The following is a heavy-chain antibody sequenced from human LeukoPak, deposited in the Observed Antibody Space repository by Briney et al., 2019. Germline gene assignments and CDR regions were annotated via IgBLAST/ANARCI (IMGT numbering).Heavy chain of an antibody. V-gene: IGHV3-7*01. CDR1: GFTFSSYA. Sequence: GGSLRLSCAASGFTFSSYAMSWVRQAPGKGLQWVANIKTDGSEKYYVDSVKGRFTISRDNAKNSLYLQMNSLRAEDTAVYYCATYSSLNRREFQYWGQGTLLTVSS. CDR2: IKTDGSEK. CDR3: ATYSSLNRREFQY. D-gene: IGHD3-22*01. J-gene: IGHJ1*01.